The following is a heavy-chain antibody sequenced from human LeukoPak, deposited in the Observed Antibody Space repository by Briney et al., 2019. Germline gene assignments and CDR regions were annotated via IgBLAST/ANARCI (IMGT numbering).Heavy chain of an antibody. CDR1: GFTLRNYW. D-gene: IGHD1-26*01. V-gene: IGHV3-74*01. CDR2: IDSDGTST. J-gene: IGHJ4*02. Sequence: GGSLRLSCVASGFTLRNYWMHWVRQVPGKGLVWVARIDSDGTSTSHADSVKGRFTISRDNAKNTLYLQMNSLRAEDTAVYYCTRDLVGATSDFWGQGTLVTVSS. CDR3: TRDLVGATSDF.